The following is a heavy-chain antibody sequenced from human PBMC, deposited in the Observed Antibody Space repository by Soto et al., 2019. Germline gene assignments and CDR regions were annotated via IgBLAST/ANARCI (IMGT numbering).Heavy chain of an antibody. D-gene: IGHD5-18*01. CDR3: ARSAIATHWFFDL. CDR2: IYYTGYT. CDR1: GGPISSSSYY. Sequence: SETLSLTCSVSGGPISSSSYYWGWIRQAPGKGLEWLATIYYTGYTYHNPSLKSHVTISVDTSKDQFSLELTSVTAADTALYYCARSAIATHWFFDLWGRGALVTVSS. V-gene: IGHV4-39*01. J-gene: IGHJ2*01.